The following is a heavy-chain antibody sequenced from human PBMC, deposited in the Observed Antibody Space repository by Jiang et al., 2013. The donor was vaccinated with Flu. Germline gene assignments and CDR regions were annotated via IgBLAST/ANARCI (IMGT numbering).Heavy chain of an antibody. CDR3: ARVGGSSWTPFLEY. J-gene: IGHJ4*02. CDR2: IWYDGSNK. Sequence: VQLLESGGGVVQPGRSLRLSCAASGFTFSSYGMHWVRQAPGKGLEWVAVIWYDGSNKYYADSVKGRFTISRDNSKNTLYLQMNSLRAEDTAVYYCARVGGSSWTPFLEYWGQGTLVTVSS. D-gene: IGHD6-13*01. V-gene: IGHV3-33*01. CDR1: GFTFSSYG.